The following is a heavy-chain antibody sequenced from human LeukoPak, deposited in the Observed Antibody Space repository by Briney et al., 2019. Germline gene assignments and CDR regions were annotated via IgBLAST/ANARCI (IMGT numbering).Heavy chain of an antibody. V-gene: IGHV1-69*04. CDR3: ARDALRFNWTVADKFDY. D-gene: IGHD6-19*01. J-gene: IGHJ4*02. Sequence: GASVKVSCKASGGTFSSYAISWVRQAPGQGLEWMGRIIPILGIANYAQKFQSRVTITADKSTSTAYMELSSLRSEDTAVYYCARDALRFNWTVADKFDYWGQGTLVTVSS. CDR1: GGTFSSYA. CDR2: IIPILGIA.